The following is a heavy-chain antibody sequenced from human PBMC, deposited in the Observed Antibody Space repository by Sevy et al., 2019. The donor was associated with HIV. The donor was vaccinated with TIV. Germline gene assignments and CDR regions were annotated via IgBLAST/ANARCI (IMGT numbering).Heavy chain of an antibody. Sequence: ASVKVSCKTSGYTFSRYFIQWVRQAPGQGLECVGIINPKDATTSFAQRFRGRVTMTRDKSTSTVYMELSSLRPDDTAMYYFETSLDGSDKNWNFDYWGQGTLVTVSS. D-gene: IGHD2-21*01. CDR2: INPKDATT. CDR1: GYTFSRYF. CDR3: ETSLDGSDKNWNFDY. J-gene: IGHJ4*02. V-gene: IGHV1-46*01.